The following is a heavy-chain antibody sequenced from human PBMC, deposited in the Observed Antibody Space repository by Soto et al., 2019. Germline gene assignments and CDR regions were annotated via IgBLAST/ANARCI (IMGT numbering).Heavy chain of an antibody. CDR3: ARDPGYSYGYN. J-gene: IGHJ4*02. CDR2: INAGNGNT. D-gene: IGHD5-18*01. V-gene: IGHV1-3*01. CDR1: GYTFNSYA. Sequence: VASVKVSCKASGYTFNSYAMNWVRQAPGQRLEWMGWINAGNGNTKYSQKFQGRVTITRDTSASTAYMELSSLRSEDTAVYYCARDPGYSYGYNWGQGTLVTVST.